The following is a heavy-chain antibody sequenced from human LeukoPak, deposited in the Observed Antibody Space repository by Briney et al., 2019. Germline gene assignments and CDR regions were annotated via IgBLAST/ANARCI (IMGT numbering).Heavy chain of an antibody. CDR3: AKVGSVVIPATAGGHY. J-gene: IGHJ4*02. V-gene: IGHV3-23*01. Sequence: PGGSLRLSCAASGFIFSSYSMSWVRQAPGKGLEWVSAISGSGGSTYYADSVKGRFTISRDNSKNTLYLQMNSLRAEDTAVYYCAKVGSVVIPATAGGHYWGQGTLVTVSS. CDR1: GFIFSSYS. D-gene: IGHD2-2*01. CDR2: ISGSGGST.